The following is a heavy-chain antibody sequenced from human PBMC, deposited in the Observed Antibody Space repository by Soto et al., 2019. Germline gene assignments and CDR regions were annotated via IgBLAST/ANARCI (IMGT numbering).Heavy chain of an antibody. CDR2: IYYSGST. J-gene: IGHJ4*02. CDR3: ARTRYSSGWIIPFDY. CDR1: GGSISSYY. Sequence: SETLSLTCTVSGGSISSYYWSWIRQPPGKGLEWIGYIYYSGSTNYNPSLKSRVTISVDTSKNQFSLKLSSVTAADTAVYYCARTRYSSGWIIPFDYWGQGTLVTVSS. D-gene: IGHD6-19*01. V-gene: IGHV4-59*08.